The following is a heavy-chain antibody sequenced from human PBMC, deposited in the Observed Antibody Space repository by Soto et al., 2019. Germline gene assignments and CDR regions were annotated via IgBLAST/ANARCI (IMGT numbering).Heavy chain of an antibody. CDR3: ARVLPLYCRGDCNFDF. CDR2: ISYDGGER. J-gene: IGHJ4*02. D-gene: IGHD2-21*02. CDR1: GFIFSRYG. V-gene: IGHV3-30*03. Sequence: QVQLVESGGGVVQSGGSLRLSCGGSGFIFSRYGMHWVRQAPGKGLEWVTGISYDGGERFYADSVKGRFTISRDNSKNRLDLKMSSLRPEDTAVYYCARVLPLYCRGDCNFDFWGQGTLVTVSS.